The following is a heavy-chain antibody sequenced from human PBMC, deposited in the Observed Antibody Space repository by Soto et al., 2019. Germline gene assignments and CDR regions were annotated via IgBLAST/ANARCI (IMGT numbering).Heavy chain of an antibody. CDR2: ISNRGDT. V-gene: IGHV3-66*01. CDR3: AREPRYCRGGSCSITGDAYDI. J-gene: IGHJ3*02. Sequence: GGSLRLSCAASGFIVSDTYVNWVRQAPGKGLEWVSVISNRGDTHYADSVRGRFSLSRDISDNTLHLQMNNLRVEDTAVYYCAREPRYCRGGSCSITGDAYDIWGQGTMVTVSS. CDR1: GFIVSDTY. D-gene: IGHD2-15*01.